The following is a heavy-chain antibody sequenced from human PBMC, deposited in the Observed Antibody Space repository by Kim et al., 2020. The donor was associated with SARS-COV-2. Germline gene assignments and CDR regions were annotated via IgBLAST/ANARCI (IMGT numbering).Heavy chain of an antibody. V-gene: IGHV1-2*04. CDR1: GYTFTGYY. CDR2: INPNSGGT. CDR3: ARGSGSSPAAAGRNWFDP. J-gene: IGHJ5*02. Sequence: ASVKVSCKASGYTFTGYYMHWVRQAPGQGLEWMGWINPNSGGTNYAQKFQGWVTMTRDTSISTAYMELSRLRSDDTAVYYCARGSGSSPAAAGRNWFDPWGQGTLVTVSS. D-gene: IGHD6-13*01.